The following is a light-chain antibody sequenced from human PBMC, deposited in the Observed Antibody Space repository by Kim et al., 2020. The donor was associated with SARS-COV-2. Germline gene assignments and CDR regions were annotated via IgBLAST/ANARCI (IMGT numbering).Light chain of an antibody. V-gene: IGKV3-20*01. Sequence: EIVLTQSPRTLSLSPGERATISCRASQIINSAFLAWYQQKCGQSPRLLIYGASNRATGIPDRFSGSGSGTDFTLTISRLEPEDFAVYYCQEYGTLPFTFGPGTKVDIK. CDR3: QEYGTLPFT. CDR2: GAS. CDR1: QIINSAF. J-gene: IGKJ3*01.